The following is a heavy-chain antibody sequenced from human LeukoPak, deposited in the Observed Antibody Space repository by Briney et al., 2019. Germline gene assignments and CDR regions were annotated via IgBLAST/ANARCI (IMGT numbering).Heavy chain of an antibody. CDR2: ISGYNGNT. Sequence: ASVKVSCKASGYTFSSYGITWVRQAPGQGLEWMGWISGYNGNTNYAQKLQGRVTMTTDTSTSTAYVELRSLRSDDTASYYCARALPFTAAGTPFDYWGQGTLVTVSS. V-gene: IGHV1-18*04. CDR1: GYTFSSYG. CDR3: ARALPFTAAGTPFDY. J-gene: IGHJ4*02. D-gene: IGHD6-13*01.